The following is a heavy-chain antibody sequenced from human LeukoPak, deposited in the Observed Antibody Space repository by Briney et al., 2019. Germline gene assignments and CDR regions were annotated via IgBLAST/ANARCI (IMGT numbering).Heavy chain of an antibody. CDR1: GGSFSNYY. CDR2: INHSGST. CDR3: ARPYCSAGNCYSNFDS. V-gene: IGHV4-34*01. J-gene: IGHJ4*02. D-gene: IGHD2-15*01. Sequence: PSETLSLTCAVYGGSFSNYYWSWIRQPPGKGLEWIGEINHSGSTNYNPSLKSRVTISVDTSKKQFSLKLSSVTAADTAVYYCARPYCSAGNCYSNFDSWGQGTLVTVSS.